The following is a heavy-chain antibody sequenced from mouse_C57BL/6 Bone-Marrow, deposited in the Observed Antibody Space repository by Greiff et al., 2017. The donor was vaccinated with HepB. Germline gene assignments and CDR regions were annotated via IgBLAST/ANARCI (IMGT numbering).Heavy chain of an antibody. Sequence: VQLKQSGAELMKPGASVKLSCKATGYTFTGYWIEWVKQRPGHGLEWIGEILPGSGSTNYNEKFKGKATFTADTSSNTAYMQLSSLTTEDSAIYYCARQEFYYGSSWHWYFDVWGTGTTVTVSS. CDR2: ILPGSGST. V-gene: IGHV1-9*01. CDR1: GYTFTGYW. CDR3: ARQEFYYGSSWHWYFDV. D-gene: IGHD1-1*01. J-gene: IGHJ1*03.